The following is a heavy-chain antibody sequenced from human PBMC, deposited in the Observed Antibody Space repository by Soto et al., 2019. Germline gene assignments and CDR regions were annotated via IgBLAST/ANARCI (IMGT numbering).Heavy chain of an antibody. D-gene: IGHD2-2*01. J-gene: IGHJ4*02. V-gene: IGHV3-30*18. CDR1: GFTFSSYG. CDR3: AKERMEQYQLLPFFDY. CDR2: ISYDGSNK. Sequence: QVQLVESGGGVVQPGRSLRLSCAASGFTFSSYGMHWVRQAPGKGLEWVAVISYDGSNKYYADSVKGRFTISRDNSKNRLYLQMNSLRAEETAIYYCAKERMEQYQLLPFFDYWGQGTLVTVSS.